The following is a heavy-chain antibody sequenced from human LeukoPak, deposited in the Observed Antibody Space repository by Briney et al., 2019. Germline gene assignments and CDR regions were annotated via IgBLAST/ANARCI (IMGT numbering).Heavy chain of an antibody. J-gene: IGHJ4*02. Sequence: GGSLRLSCAASGITFSNYWMSWVRQAPGKGREWVANIKHDGSEKYYVDSVKGRFTISRDNAKNSLYLQMNSLRAEDSAVYYCARAGKGDFGLDYWGQGTLVTVSS. V-gene: IGHV3-7*01. CDR1: GITFSNYW. CDR2: IKHDGSEK. D-gene: IGHD2-21*02. CDR3: ARAGKGDFGLDY.